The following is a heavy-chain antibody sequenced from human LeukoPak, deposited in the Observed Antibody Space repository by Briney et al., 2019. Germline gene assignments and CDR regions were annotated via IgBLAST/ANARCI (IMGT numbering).Heavy chain of an antibody. Sequence: GGSLRLSCAASGFTFSNDDMHWVRQATGRGLEWVSTIGTAGDTYYSGSVKGRFTSSRENAKNSSHLQMNSLRAGDTAVYYCARSSSSSRRGSYYYNGMDVWGQGTTVTVSS. CDR2: IGTAGDT. V-gene: IGHV3-13*01. J-gene: IGHJ6*02. D-gene: IGHD6-6*01. CDR1: GFTFSNDD. CDR3: ARSSSSSRRGSYYYNGMDV.